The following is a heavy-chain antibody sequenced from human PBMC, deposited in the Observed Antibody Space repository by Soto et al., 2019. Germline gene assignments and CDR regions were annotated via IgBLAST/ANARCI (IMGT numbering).Heavy chain of an antibody. CDR3: ASISRLYIVGAPRPYDAFDI. CDR1: GYTFTSYD. J-gene: IGHJ3*02. CDR2: MNPNSGNT. Sequence: QVQLVQSGAEVKKPGASVKVSCKASGYTFTSYDINWVRQATGQGIEWMGWMNPNSGNTGYAQKFQGRVTMTRNTSISTAYMELSSLRSEDTAVYYCASISRLYIVGAPRPYDAFDIWGQGTMVTVSS. V-gene: IGHV1-8*01. D-gene: IGHD1-26*01.